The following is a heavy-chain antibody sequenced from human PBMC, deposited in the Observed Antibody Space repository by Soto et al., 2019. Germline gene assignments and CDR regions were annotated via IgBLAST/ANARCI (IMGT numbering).Heavy chain of an antibody. CDR2: IYYSGST. CDR1: GGSISSYY. D-gene: IGHD3-3*01. V-gene: IGHV4-59*01. J-gene: IGHJ3*02. CDR3: ARDAPTIFGVDPYWDI. Sequence: QVQLQESGPGLVKPSETLSLTCTVSGGSISSYYWSWIRQPPGKGLEWIGYIYYSGSTNYNPSLKSRVTISVDTSKNQFSLKLSSVTAADTAVYYCARDAPTIFGVDPYWDIWGQGTMVTVSS.